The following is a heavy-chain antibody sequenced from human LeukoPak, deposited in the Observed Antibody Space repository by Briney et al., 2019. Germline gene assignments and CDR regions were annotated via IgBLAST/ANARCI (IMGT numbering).Heavy chain of an antibody. CDR3: ARHSYYYGTSGYRSRGGFDY. CDR1: GGSISSSSYY. J-gene: IGHJ4*02. V-gene: IGHV4-39*01. D-gene: IGHD3-22*01. Sequence: SETLSLTCTVSGGSISSSSYYWGWIRQPPGKGLEWIGTIYYSGSSYYNPSLKSRVTISVDTSKNQFSLKLSSVTAADTAVYYCARHSYYYGTSGYRSRGGFDYWGQGTLVTVSS. CDR2: IYYSGSS.